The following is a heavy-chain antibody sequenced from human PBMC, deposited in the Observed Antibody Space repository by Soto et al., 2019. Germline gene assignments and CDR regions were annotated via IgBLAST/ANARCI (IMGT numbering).Heavy chain of an antibody. Sequence: PGGSLRLSCAASGFTFDDYGMSWVRQAPGKGLEWVSGINWNGGSTGYADSVKGRFTISRDNAKNSLYLQMNSLRAEDTALYYCARVRYCGGDCWYYFDYWGQGTLVTVSS. CDR1: GFTFDDYG. V-gene: IGHV3-20*04. J-gene: IGHJ4*02. CDR3: ARVRYCGGDCWYYFDY. CDR2: INWNGGST. D-gene: IGHD2-21*02.